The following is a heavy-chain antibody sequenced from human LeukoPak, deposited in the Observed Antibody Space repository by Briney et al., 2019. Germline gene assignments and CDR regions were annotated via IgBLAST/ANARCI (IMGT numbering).Heavy chain of an antibody. V-gene: IGHV4-59*01. CDR3: ARVSGKIDY. J-gene: IGHJ4*02. D-gene: IGHD4-23*01. Sequence: KVLECIVYIYYSGSTNYTPSLKSRVTISVDTSKNQFSLKLSSVTAADTAVYYCARVSGKIDYWGQGTLVTVSS. CDR2: IYYSGST.